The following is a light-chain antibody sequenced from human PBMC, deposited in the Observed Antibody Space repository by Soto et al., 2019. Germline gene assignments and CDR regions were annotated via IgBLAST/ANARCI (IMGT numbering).Light chain of an antibody. Sequence: EIVLTQSPGTLSLSPGERATLSCRASQSVSSSYLAWYQQKPGQAPRLLIYGASSMATGIPDRFSGRGSGPDFTLTSSGREPDDVAVYNCKQYGSSTGTFGQGTKLEVK. J-gene: IGKJ2*01. CDR1: QSVSSSY. CDR2: GAS. V-gene: IGKV3-20*01. CDR3: KQYGSSTGT.